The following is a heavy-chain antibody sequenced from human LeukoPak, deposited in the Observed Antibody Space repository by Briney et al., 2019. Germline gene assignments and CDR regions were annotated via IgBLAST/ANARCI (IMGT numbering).Heavy chain of an antibody. CDR1: GGSFSGYY. CDR3: ARESVIGYCSGGSCVKWFDP. CDR2: INHSGST. D-gene: IGHD2-15*01. Sequence: SETLSLTCAVYGGSFSGYYWSWIRQPPGKGLEWIGEINHSGSTNCNPSLKSRVTISVDTSKNQFSLKLSSVTAADTAVYYCARESVIGYCSGGSCVKWFDPWGQGTLVTVSS. J-gene: IGHJ5*02. V-gene: IGHV4-34*01.